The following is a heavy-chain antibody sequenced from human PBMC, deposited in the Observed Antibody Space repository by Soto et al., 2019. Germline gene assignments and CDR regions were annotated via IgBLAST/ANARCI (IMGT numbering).Heavy chain of an antibody. D-gene: IGHD4-17*01. V-gene: IGHV1-69*01. CDR1: GGTFSSYA. CDR3: ARDIIQTTVTTPWFDP. Sequence: QVQLVQSGAEVKKPGSSVKVSCKASGGTFSSYASSGVRQAPGQGLEWMGGIIPIFGTANYAQKFKGRVTITADESTSTAYMELSSLRSEDTAVYYCARDIIQTTVTTPWFDPWGQGTLVTVSS. CDR2: IIPIFGTA. J-gene: IGHJ5*02.